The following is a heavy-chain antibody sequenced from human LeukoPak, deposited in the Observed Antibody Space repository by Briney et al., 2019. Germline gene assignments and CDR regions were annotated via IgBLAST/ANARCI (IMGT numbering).Heavy chain of an antibody. CDR1: GGSFSVYY. D-gene: IGHD6-19*01. CDR2: INHSGST. CDR3: ARTAYSSGWYGNY. Sequence: PSETLSLTCAVYGGSFSVYYWSWIRQPPGKGLEWIGEINHSGSTNYNPSLKSRVTISVDTSKNQFSLKLSSVTAADTAVYYCARTAYSSGWYGNYWGQGTLVTVSS. V-gene: IGHV4-34*01. J-gene: IGHJ4*02.